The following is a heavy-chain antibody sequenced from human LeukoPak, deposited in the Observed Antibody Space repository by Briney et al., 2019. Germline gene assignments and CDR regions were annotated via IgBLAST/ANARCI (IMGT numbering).Heavy chain of an antibody. J-gene: IGHJ6*03. CDR2: FYTSGSI. D-gene: IGHD6-13*01. Sequence: SETLSLTCTVSADSISGYSWNWVRQPAGKGLEWIGRFYTSGSINYNPPLKSRVTVSVDTSKNQFSLEMTSVTAADTAVYYCARGLYSSTYYFYYMDVWGKGTTVTVSS. V-gene: IGHV4-4*07. CDR3: ARGLYSSTYYFYYMDV. CDR1: ADSISGYS.